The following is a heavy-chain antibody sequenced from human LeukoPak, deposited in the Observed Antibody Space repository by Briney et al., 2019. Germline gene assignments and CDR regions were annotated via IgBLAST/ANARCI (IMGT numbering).Heavy chain of an antibody. CDR2: INPNSGDT. CDR3: ARDQGY. J-gene: IGHJ4*02. Sequence: GASVKVSCKASGYTFTGYYMHWVRQAPGQGLEWMGWINPNSGDTNYREKFQGRVTMTRDTSNSTAYMDLGRLTYDDTAVYYCARDQGYWGQGTLVTVSS. CDR1: GYTFTGYY. V-gene: IGHV1-2*02.